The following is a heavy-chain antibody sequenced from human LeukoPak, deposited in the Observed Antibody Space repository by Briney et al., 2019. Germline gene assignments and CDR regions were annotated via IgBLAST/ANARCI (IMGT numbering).Heavy chain of an antibody. D-gene: IGHD1-26*01. Sequence: GGSLRLSCAASGFTFSSYWMHWVRQAPGKGLVWVSRIKSDGSSTDYADSVKGRFTISRDNAKNTLYLQMNGLRAEDTAVYYCATRYSGSDYPGWPFDYWGQGTLVTASS. CDR2: IKSDGSST. J-gene: IGHJ4*02. CDR1: GFTFSSYW. CDR3: ATRYSGSDYPGWPFDY. V-gene: IGHV3-74*01.